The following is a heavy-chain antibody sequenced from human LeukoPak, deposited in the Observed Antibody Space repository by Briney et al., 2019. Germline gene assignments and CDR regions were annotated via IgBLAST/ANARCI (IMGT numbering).Heavy chain of an antibody. Sequence: GGSLRLSCAASGFTFSSYSMNWVRQAPGKGLEWVSYISSSSSTIYYADSVKGRFTISRDNAKNSLYLQMNSLRAEDTAVYYCARRRYCSGGSCYALDYWGQGTLVTVSS. CDR3: ARRRYCSGGSCYALDY. CDR2: ISSSSSTI. V-gene: IGHV3-48*04. J-gene: IGHJ4*02. D-gene: IGHD2-15*01. CDR1: GFTFSSYS.